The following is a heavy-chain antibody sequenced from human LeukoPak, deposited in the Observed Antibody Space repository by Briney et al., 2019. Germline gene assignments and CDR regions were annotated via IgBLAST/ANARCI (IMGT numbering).Heavy chain of an antibody. V-gene: IGHV4-39*01. CDR1: GGSISSSSYY. CDR2: IYYSGST. Sequence: PSETLSLTCTVSGGSISSSSYYWGWIRQPPGKGLEWIGSIYYSGSTYYNPSLKSRVTISVDTSKNQFSLKLSSVTAADTAVYYCASVEMATSYWGQGTLVTVSS. J-gene: IGHJ4*02. CDR3: ASVEMATSY. D-gene: IGHD5-24*01.